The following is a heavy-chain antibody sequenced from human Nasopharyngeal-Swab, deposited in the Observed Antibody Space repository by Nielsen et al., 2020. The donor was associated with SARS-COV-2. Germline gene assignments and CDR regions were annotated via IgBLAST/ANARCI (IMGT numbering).Heavy chain of an antibody. Sequence: SCAISGDSVSSHSAGWNWIRQSPSRGLEWLGRTLYRSKWYNDYAESVKSRIAVNPDTSKNQFSLQLNSVTPEDMAVYYCARGRDFSFDSWGQGTLVTASS. D-gene: IGHD3-3*01. CDR1: GDSVSSHSAG. CDR2: TLYRSKWYN. CDR3: ARGRDFSFDS. J-gene: IGHJ4*02. V-gene: IGHV6-1*01.